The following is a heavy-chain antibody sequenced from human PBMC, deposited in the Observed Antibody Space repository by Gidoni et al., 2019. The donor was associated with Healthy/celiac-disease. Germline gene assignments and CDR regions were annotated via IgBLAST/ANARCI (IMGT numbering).Heavy chain of an antibody. Sequence: VQLVESGGGLVQPGGSLRLSCAASGFTFRSYDMHWVRQATGKGLEWVSAIGTAGDTYYPGSVKGRFTISRENAKNSLYLQMNSLRAGDTAVYYCARGGYSGYDGAFDIWGQGTMVTVSS. V-gene: IGHV3-13*04. CDR1: GFTFRSYD. J-gene: IGHJ3*02. CDR2: IGTAGDT. D-gene: IGHD5-12*01. CDR3: ARGGYSGYDGAFDI.